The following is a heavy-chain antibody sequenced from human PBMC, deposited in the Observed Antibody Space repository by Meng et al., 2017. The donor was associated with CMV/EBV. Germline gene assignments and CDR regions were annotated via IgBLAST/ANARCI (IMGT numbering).Heavy chain of an antibody. CDR3: ARDFSLCSSTSCYPTEFDY. V-gene: IGHV3-48*03. J-gene: IGHJ4*03. Sequence: GGSLRLSCAASGFTFSSYEMSWVRQAPGKGLEWVSYISSSGSTIYYADSVKGRFTISRDNAKNSLYLQMNSLRAEDTAVYYCARDFSLCSSTSCYPTEFDYWGQGTTVTVSS. CDR1: GFTFSSYE. CDR2: ISSSGSTI. D-gene: IGHD2-2*01.